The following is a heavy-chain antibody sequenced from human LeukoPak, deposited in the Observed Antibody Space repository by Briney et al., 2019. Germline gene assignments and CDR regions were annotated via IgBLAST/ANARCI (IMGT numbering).Heavy chain of an antibody. CDR1: GCSITTYY. Sequence: SETLSLTCSVSGCSITTYYWSWIRQPPGKGLEWVAYINDIGTTNYNPSLKSRVTISVDASNNEISLNLNSVTAADTAVYYCARDLHFGSGSYDPFYYYGMDVWGQGTTVTVSS. V-gene: IGHV4-59*01. J-gene: IGHJ6*02. CDR2: INDIGTT. CDR3: ARDLHFGSGSYDPFYYYGMDV. D-gene: IGHD3-10*01.